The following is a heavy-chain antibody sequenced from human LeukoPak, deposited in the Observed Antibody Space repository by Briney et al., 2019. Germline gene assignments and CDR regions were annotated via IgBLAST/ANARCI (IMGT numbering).Heavy chain of an antibody. D-gene: IGHD6-6*01. CDR2: INHSGST. J-gene: IGHJ4*02. CDR1: GGSLSKYY. CDR3: AVPSIASY. V-gene: IGHV4-34*01. Sequence: KPPETLSLTCAVYGGSLSKYYWSWIRQPPGKGLEWIGEINHSGSTNYNPSLKSRVTMSLDTSKNQFSLKMNSMTAADTAVYYCAVPSIASYWGQGTLVTVS.